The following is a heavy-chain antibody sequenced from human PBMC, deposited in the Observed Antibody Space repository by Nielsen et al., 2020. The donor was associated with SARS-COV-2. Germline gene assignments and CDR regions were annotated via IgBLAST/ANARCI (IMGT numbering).Heavy chain of an antibody. J-gene: IGHJ6*02. Sequence: GGSLTLSCAASGFTFDDYAMHWVRQAPGKGLEWVSGISWNSGSIGYADSVKGRFTISRDNAKNSLYLQMNSLRAEDTALYYCASLTRGSGYDYGMDVWGQGTTVTVSS. D-gene: IGHD2-15*01. CDR3: ASLTRGSGYDYGMDV. V-gene: IGHV3-9*01. CDR2: ISWNSGSI. CDR1: GFTFDDYA.